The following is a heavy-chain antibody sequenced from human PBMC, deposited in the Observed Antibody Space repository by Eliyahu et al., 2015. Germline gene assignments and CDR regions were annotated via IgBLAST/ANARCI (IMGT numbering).Heavy chain of an antibody. V-gene: IGHV6-1*01. CDR2: TYYRSNWYN. CDR3: ARDQGAAAHLDN. D-gene: IGHD6-25*01. J-gene: IGHJ4*02. Sequence: PSRGLEWLGRTYYRSNWYNDYAVSMRSRIDIKADTSKNQFSLRLNSVTPEDTAVYFCARDQGAAAHLDNWGPGTLVTVSS.